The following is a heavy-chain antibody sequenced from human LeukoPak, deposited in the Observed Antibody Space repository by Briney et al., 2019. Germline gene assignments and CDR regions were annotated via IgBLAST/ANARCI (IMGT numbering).Heavy chain of an antibody. J-gene: IGHJ4*02. Sequence: SVKVSCKASGYTFTGYYMHWVRQAPGQGLEWMGVINPSGDGTSYAQKFQGRVTMTRDTSTSTVYMELSSLRAEDTAVYYCARGRGYSSGWSGGYFDYWGQGTLVTVSS. D-gene: IGHD6-13*01. CDR3: ARGRGYSSGWSGGYFDY. CDR2: INPSGDGT. CDR1: GYTFTGYY. V-gene: IGHV1-46*01.